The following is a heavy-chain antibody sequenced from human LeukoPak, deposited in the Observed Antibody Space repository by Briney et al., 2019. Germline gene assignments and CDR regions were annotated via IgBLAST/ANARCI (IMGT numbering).Heavy chain of an antibody. J-gene: IGHJ6*03. V-gene: IGHV3-11*01. Sequence: PGGSLRLSCAASGFTFSDYYMSWIRQAPGKGLEWVSYISSSGSTIHYADSVKGRFTISRDNAKNSLYLQMNSLRAEDTAVYYCARDQSGLRYFDWLSPPAYYMDVWGKGTTVTVSS. CDR3: ARDQSGLRYFDWLSPPAYYMDV. CDR1: GFTFSDYY. D-gene: IGHD3-9*01. CDR2: ISSSGSTI.